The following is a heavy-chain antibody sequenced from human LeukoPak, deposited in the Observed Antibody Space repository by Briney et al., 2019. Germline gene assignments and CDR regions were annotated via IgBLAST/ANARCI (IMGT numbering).Heavy chain of an antibody. CDR2: IYYSGST. V-gene: IGHV4-61*01. J-gene: IGHJ4*02. CDR3: ARGGYSGYEGGFDY. Sequence: SETLSLTCTVSGGSVSSGSYYWSWIRQPPAKGLEWIGYIYYSGSTNYNPSLKSRVTISVDTSKNQFSLKLSSVTAADTAVYYCARGGYSGYEGGFDYWGRGTLVTVSS. CDR1: GGSVSSGSYY. D-gene: IGHD5-12*01.